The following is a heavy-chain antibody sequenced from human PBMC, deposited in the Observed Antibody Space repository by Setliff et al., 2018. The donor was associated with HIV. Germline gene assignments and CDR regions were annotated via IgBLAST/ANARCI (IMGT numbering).Heavy chain of an antibody. V-gene: IGHV5-51*01. Sequence: GESLKISCKGSGYSFTSYWIGWVRQMPGKGLEWMGIIYPGDSDTRYSPSFQDQVTISIDKSIDTAYLQWGSLKASDTAIYYCARRPYYDSWSGHQAFDIWGQGTMVTVSS. CDR3: ARRPYYDSWSGHQAFDI. J-gene: IGHJ3*02. D-gene: IGHD3-3*01. CDR2: IYPGDSDT. CDR1: GYSFTSYW.